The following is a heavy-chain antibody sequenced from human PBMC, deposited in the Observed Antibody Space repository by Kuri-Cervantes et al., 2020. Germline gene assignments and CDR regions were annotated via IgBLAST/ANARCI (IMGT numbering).Heavy chain of an antibody. CDR1: GFTVSSNY. CDR3: AKGHRYGNPTHYYYYGMDV. CDR2: IYSCGST. D-gene: IGHD2-15*01. Sequence: GESLKISCAASGFTVSSNYMSWVRQAPGKGLEWVSVIYSCGSTYYADSVKGRFTISRDNSKNTLYLQMNSLRAEDTAVYYCAKGHRYGNPTHYYYYGMDVWGQGTTVTVSS. J-gene: IGHJ6*02. V-gene: IGHV3-53*01.